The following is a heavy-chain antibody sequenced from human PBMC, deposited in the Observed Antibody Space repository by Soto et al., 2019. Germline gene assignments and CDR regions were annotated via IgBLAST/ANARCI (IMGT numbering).Heavy chain of an antibody. J-gene: IGHJ6*02. D-gene: IGHD3-3*01. CDR1: GGSISSGDYY. V-gene: IGHV4-30-4*01. CDR2: IYYSGST. Sequence: QVQLQESGPGLVKPSQTLSLTCTVSGGSISSGDYYWSWIRQPPGKGLEWIGYIYYSGSTYYNPSLKSRVTISVDTSKIQFSLKLSSVTAADTAVYYCVRAVVIILPPLFGGMDVWGQGTTVTVSS. CDR3: VRAVVIILPPLFGGMDV.